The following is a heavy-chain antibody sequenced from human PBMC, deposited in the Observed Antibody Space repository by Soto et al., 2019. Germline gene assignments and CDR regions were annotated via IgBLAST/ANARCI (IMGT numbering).Heavy chain of an antibody. V-gene: IGHV4-31*03. Sequence: SETLSLTCTVSDGSISSGGYYWSWIRQLPGKGLEWIGYIYNNGYAYYNPSLKSRLTISVDTSQNQFSLKLSSVTAADTAVYYCAREHPTYYDYVWGSYRLYGMDVWGQGTTVTVSS. J-gene: IGHJ6*02. CDR2: IYNNGYA. CDR3: AREHPTYYDYVWGSYRLYGMDV. CDR1: DGSISSGGYY. D-gene: IGHD3-16*02.